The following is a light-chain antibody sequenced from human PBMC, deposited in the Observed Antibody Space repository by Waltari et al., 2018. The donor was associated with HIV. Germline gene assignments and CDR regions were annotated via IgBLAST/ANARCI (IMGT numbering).Light chain of an antibody. Sequence: QSALTQPASVSGSPGQSITISCTGTSSDVGGYDYVSWYQQHPGKAPKLMISDVSNRASGVSNRFSGSKSGTTASLTISGLQAEDEADYYCSSYTKGTSLRVFGTGTTVTVL. CDR3: SSYTKGTSLRV. CDR1: SSDVGGYDY. J-gene: IGLJ1*01. CDR2: DVS. V-gene: IGLV2-14*01.